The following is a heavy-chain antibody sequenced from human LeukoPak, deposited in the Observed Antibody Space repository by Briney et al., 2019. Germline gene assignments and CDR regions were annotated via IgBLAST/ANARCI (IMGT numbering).Heavy chain of an antibody. CDR2: ISSSGNTI. CDR3: ARERAIASLRPYYFDY. J-gene: IGHJ4*02. Sequence: PGGSLRLSCAASGFTFSDYYMSWIRQAPGKGLEWISFISSSGNTIYYADSVKGRFTISRDNARNSLYLQINSLGAEDTAVYYCARERAIASLRPYYFDYWGQGTLVTVSS. CDR1: GFTFSDYY. D-gene: IGHD6-6*01. V-gene: IGHV3-11*01.